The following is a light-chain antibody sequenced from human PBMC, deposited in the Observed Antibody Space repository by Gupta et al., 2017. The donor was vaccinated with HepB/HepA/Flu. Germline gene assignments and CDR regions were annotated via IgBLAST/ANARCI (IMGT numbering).Light chain of an antibody. CDR1: KSVSSSY. Sequence: EIVFTQSPGTLSLSPGERATLPCSASKSVSSSYLAWYQQKPGQAPRLLIYGASSRATGIPDRFSGSGSGTDFTLTISRLEPEDVAVYYCQQYGSSPRTFGQGTKLEI. J-gene: IGKJ2*02. CDR3: QQYGSSPRT. CDR2: GAS. V-gene: IGKV3-20*01.